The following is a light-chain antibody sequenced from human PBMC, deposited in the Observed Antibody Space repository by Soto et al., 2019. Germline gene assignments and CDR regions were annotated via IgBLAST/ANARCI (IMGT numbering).Light chain of an antibody. CDR2: EVI. CDR1: SSDVGSYNL. Sequence: QSALTQPASVSGSPGQSITISCTGTSSDVGSYNLVSWYQQHPGKAPKLMIYEVIKRSSGVPDRFSGSKSGNTASLTVSGLQAEDEADYYCSSYGGNNYVLFGGGTKVTVL. J-gene: IGLJ3*02. CDR3: SSYGGNNYVL. V-gene: IGLV2-14*02.